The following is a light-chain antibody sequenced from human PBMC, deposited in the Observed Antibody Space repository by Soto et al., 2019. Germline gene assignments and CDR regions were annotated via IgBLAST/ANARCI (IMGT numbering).Light chain of an antibody. CDR3: LHYGGSPLT. V-gene: IGKV3-20*01. CDR2: GAS. J-gene: IGKJ5*01. Sequence: IVFTQSPGTLSLAQGEIVSFSCMASQNVRTNYLAWYQQKPGQAPRLLIYGASTRTTGIPDRFSGSGSGTDFTLTIGRLEPGDFAVYYCLHYGGSPLTFGQGTRLEIK. CDR1: QNVRTNY.